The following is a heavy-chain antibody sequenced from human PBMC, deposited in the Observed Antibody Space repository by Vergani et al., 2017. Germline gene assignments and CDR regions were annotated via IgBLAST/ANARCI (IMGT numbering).Heavy chain of an antibody. CDR3: ARCRVSYGLFYYFDY. V-gene: IGHV5-51*01. J-gene: IGHJ4*02. D-gene: IGHD5-18*01. CDR1: GYSFTNYW. CDR2: IYPGDSDT. Sequence: EVQLVQSGAEIKKPGESLKISCKGSGYSFTNYWIGWVRQMPGKGLEWMGIIYPGDSDTRYSPSFQGQATISADKSISTAYLQWSSLKASDTAMYYCARCRVSYGLFYYFDYWGQGTLVTVSA.